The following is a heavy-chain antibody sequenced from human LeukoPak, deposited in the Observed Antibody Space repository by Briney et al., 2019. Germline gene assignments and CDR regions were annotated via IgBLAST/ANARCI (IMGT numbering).Heavy chain of an antibody. J-gene: IGHJ4*02. CDR2: IYYSGTT. CDR1: GGSISSYY. D-gene: IGHD2-15*01. Sequence: SETLSLTCTVSGGSISSYYWSWIRQPPGKGLERIGYIYYSGTTNYNPSLKNRVTISVDTSKNQFSLKLSSVTTADTAVYYCARGNVVVVAATKAYFDYWGQGTLVTVSS. CDR3: ARGNVVVVAATKAYFDY. V-gene: IGHV4-59*01.